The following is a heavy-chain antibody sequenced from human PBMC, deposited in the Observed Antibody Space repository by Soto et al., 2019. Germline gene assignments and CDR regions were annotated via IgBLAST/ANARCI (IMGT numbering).Heavy chain of an antibody. Sequence: GGSLRLSCAASGFTFSSYAMHWVRQAPGKGLEWVAVISYDGSNKYYADSGKGRFTISRDNSKNTLYLQMNSLRAEDTAVYYCARDRLTRDYYYYGMDVWGQGTTVTVSS. CDR2: ISYDGSNK. CDR1: GFTFSSYA. CDR3: ARDRLTRDYYYYGMDV. V-gene: IGHV3-30-3*01. D-gene: IGHD3-9*01. J-gene: IGHJ6*02.